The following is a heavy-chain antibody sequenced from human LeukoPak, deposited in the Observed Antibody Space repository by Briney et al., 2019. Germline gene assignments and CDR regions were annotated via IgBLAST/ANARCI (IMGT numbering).Heavy chain of an antibody. CDR1: GVSISSFY. CDR2: IYYRGNT. CDR3: ARDLDNGGSSIWYFDL. V-gene: IGHV4-59*01. D-gene: IGHD4-23*01. J-gene: IGHJ2*01. Sequence: SETLSLTCTVSGVSISSFYWSWVRQPPGKGLEWLGYIYYRGNTQYNPSLKSRVTISVDTYKNQFSLSLTSVTAADTAVYYCARDLDNGGSSIWYFDLWGRGTLVTVSS.